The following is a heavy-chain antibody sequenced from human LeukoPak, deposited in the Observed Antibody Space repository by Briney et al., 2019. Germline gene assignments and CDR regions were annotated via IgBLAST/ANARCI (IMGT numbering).Heavy chain of an antibody. CDR1: GDSIFTSSYY. J-gene: IGHJ5*02. CDR3: ARFSRDRESS. Sequence: SETLSLTCTVSGDSIFTSSYYWGWIRQPPGKGPEWVGTIFFTGNTYYNSSLKGRVTISVDTSKNQFSLKLNSVTAEDTAVYYCARFSRDRESSWGQGTLVTVSS. CDR2: IFFTGNT. D-gene: IGHD2/OR15-2a*01. V-gene: IGHV4-39*07.